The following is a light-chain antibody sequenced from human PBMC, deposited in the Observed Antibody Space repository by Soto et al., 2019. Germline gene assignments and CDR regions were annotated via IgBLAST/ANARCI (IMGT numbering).Light chain of an antibody. J-gene: IGLJ1*01. CDR2: EVR. V-gene: IGLV2-14*01. CDR1: SSDVGNYNY. Sequence: QSVLTQPASVSGSPGQSITISCTGTSSDVGNYNYVSWFQQHPGKAPKLIIFEVRYRPSWISNRFSGSKSCNTASLTISGLQAEDEAVYYCSSYTTSSTLVFGPGTKLTVL. CDR3: SSYTTSSTLV.